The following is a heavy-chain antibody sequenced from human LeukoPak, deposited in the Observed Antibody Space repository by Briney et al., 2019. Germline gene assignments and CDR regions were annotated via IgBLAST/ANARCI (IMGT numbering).Heavy chain of an antibody. CDR3: AKDSGVNYA. V-gene: IGHV3-23*01. Sequence: YPGGSLRLSCAASGFTFSSYAMSWVRQAPGKGLEWVSAISDSGGSTYYADSVKGRLTISRDNSKKTLYMQMNSLRAEDTAVYYCAKDSGVNYAWGQGTLVTVSS. J-gene: IGHJ5*02. D-gene: IGHD3-10*01. CDR2: ISDSGGST. CDR1: GFTFSSYA.